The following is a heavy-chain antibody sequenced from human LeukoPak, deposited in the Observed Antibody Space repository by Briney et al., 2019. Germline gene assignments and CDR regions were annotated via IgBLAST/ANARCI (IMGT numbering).Heavy chain of an antibody. CDR3: ASVPRIQLWYYFDY. Sequence: ASVKVSCKASGYTFTSYYMHWVRRAPGQGLEWMGWINPNSGGTNYAQKFQGRVTMTRDTSISTAYMELSRLRSDDTAVYYCASVPRIQLWYYFDYWGQGTLVTVSS. J-gene: IGHJ4*02. CDR2: INPNSGGT. D-gene: IGHD5-18*01. CDR1: GYTFTSYY. V-gene: IGHV1-2*02.